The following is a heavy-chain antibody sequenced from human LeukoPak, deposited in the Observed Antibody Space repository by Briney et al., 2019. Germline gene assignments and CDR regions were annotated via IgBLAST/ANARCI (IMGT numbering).Heavy chain of an antibody. J-gene: IGHJ1*01. D-gene: IGHD2-15*01. Sequence: GESLKISCKGSGYSFTSYWIGWVRQMPGKGLEWMGIIYPGDSDTGYSPSFQGQVTISADKSISTAYLQWSSLKASDTAMYYCARLGGYCSGGSCYRRAYFQHWGQGTLVTVSS. V-gene: IGHV5-51*01. CDR1: GYSFTSYW. CDR3: ARLGGYCSGGSCYRRAYFQH. CDR2: IYPGDSDT.